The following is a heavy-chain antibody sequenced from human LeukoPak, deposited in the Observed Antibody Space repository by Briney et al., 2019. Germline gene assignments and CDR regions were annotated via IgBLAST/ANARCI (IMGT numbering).Heavy chain of an antibody. D-gene: IGHD6-6*01. Sequence: GASVKVSCKASGYTFTSYAMNWVRQAPGQGLEWMGWINTNTGNPTYAQGFTGRFVFSLDTSVSTAYLQISSLKAEDTAVYYCARDLARASPFPGAYYYYGMDVWGQGTTVTVSS. CDR3: ARDLARASPFPGAYYYYGMDV. CDR2: INTNTGNP. CDR1: GYTFTSYA. V-gene: IGHV7-4-1*02. J-gene: IGHJ6*02.